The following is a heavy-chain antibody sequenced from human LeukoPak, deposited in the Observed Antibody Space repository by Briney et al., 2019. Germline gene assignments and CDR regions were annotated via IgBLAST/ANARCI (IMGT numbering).Heavy chain of an antibody. CDR2: INPNSGGT. J-gene: IGHJ4*02. CDR3: ARGAGLDFWSGYRIDY. CDR1: GYTFTGYY. D-gene: IGHD3-3*01. V-gene: IGHV1-2*02. Sequence: ASVKVSCKASGYTFTGYYMHWVRQAPGQGLEWMGWINPNSGGTNYAQKFQGRVTMTRDTSISTAYMELSRLRSDDTAVYYCARGAGLDFWSGYRIDYWGQGTLVTVSS.